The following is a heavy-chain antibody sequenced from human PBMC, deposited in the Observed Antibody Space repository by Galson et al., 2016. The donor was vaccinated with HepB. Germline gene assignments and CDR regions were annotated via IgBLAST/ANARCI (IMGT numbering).Heavy chain of an antibody. D-gene: IGHD6-13*01. J-gene: IGHJ4*02. V-gene: IGHV4-4*07. Sequence: SETLSLTCTVSGGPISNYYWGWIRQPAGKGLEWIGLIFSIGSTNYNPSLNGRVTMSRDTSKNQFSLNLLSVTAADTAMYYCARKASSNWSFDYWGQGALVTVSS. CDR3: ARKASSNWSFDY. CDR2: IFSIGST. CDR1: GGPISNYY.